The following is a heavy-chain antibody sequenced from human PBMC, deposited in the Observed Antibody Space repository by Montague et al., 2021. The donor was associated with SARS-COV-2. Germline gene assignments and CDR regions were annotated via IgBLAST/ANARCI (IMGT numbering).Heavy chain of an antibody. D-gene: IGHD3-22*01. V-gene: IGHV4-61*02. Sequence: TLSLTCTVSDDSISSGTYYWSWIRQPAGKGLVWIGRIYTSGGTNYNPSLKSPVAISVDTSKNQFSLKLSSVTAADTAVYYCARGRGGYYDSSGYYRTGGAFGIWGQGTMVTVSS. CDR1: DDSISSGTYY. CDR3: ARGRGGYYDSSGYYRTGGAFGI. CDR2: IYTSGGT. J-gene: IGHJ3*02.